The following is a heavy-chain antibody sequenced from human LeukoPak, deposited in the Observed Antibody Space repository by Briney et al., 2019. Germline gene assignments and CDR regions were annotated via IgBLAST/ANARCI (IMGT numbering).Heavy chain of an antibody. CDR2: INTYTGNP. CDR3: ARGRVPYYYDSSGTDAFDI. V-gene: IGHV7-4-1*02. CDR1: GYTLTSYA. J-gene: IGHJ3*02. D-gene: IGHD3-22*01. Sequence: ASVKVSCKASGYTLTSYAMNWVRQAPGQGLQWMGWINTYTGNPTYAQGLTGRFVFSLDTSVSTAYLQIRSLKAEDTAVYYCARGRVPYYYDSSGTDAFDIWGQGTMVTVSS.